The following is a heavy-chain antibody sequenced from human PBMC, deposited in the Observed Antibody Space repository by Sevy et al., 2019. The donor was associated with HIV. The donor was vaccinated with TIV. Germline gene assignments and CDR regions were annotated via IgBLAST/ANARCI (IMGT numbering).Heavy chain of an antibody. J-gene: IGHJ3*02. V-gene: IGHV3-23*01. CDR1: GFTFSSYV. CDR3: AAHFYGSGSYYNGADAFDI. D-gene: IGHD3-10*01. Sequence: GGSLRLSCVASGFTFSSYVMTWVRQAPGKGLEWVSGISGSGGRTYHADSVKGRFTISRDNSKNTLYLQMNNLRAEDTAVYYCAAHFYGSGSYYNGADAFDIWGQGTMVSVSS. CDR2: ISGSGGRT.